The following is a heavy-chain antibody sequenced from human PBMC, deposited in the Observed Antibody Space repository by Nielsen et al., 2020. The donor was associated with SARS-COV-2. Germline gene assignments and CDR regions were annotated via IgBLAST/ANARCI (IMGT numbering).Heavy chain of an antibody. CDR1: GGSISSSSYY. J-gene: IGHJ4*02. CDR3: ARTPDY. V-gene: IGHV4-39*07. CDR2: IYYSGST. Sequence: SETLSLTCTVSGGSISSSSYYWGWIRQPPGKGLEWIGSIYYSGSTYYNPSLKSRVTFSMDTSKNQFSLRLNSVTAADAAVYYCARTPDYWGQGTLVTVSS.